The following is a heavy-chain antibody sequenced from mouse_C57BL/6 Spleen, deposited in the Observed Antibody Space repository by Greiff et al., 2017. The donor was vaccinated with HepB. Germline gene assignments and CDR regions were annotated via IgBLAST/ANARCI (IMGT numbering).Heavy chain of an antibody. CDR1: GYTFTSYW. J-gene: IGHJ1*03. V-gene: IGHV1-61*01. Sequence: QVQLQQPGAELVRPGSSVKLSCKASGYTFTSYWMDWVKQRPGQGLEWIGNIYPSDSETHYNQKFKDKATLTVDKSSSTAYMQLSSLTSEDSAVYYCAREGVRRGHFDVWGTGTTVTVSS. D-gene: IGHD2-14*01. CDR2: IYPSDSET. CDR3: AREGVRRGHFDV.